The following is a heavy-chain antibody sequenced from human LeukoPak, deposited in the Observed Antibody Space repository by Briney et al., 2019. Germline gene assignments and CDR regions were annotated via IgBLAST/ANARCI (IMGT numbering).Heavy chain of an antibody. V-gene: IGHV3-53*01. D-gene: IGHD5-24*01. Sequence: GGSLRLSCAVSGFSVTNNYMSWVRQAPGKGLEWVSVFYDGGATYYADSVKGRFTISRDNSENTLYLQMKSLRAEDTAVYYCARGDGYNFFDYRGQGTLVTVSS. CDR2: FYDGGAT. J-gene: IGHJ4*02. CDR1: GFSVTNNY. CDR3: ARGDGYNFFDY.